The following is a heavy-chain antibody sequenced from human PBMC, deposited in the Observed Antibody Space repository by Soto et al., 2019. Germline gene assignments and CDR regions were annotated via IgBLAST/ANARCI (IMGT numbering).Heavy chain of an antibody. CDR3: ARITGRELRSAGSYYFDY. J-gene: IGHJ4*02. Sequence: SETLSLTCTVSGGSISSSSYYWGWIRQPPGKGLEWIGSIYYSGSTYYNPSLKSRVTISVDTSKNQFSLKLSSVTAADTAVYYCARITGRELRSAGSYYFDYWGQGTLVTVS. D-gene: IGHD1-26*01. CDR1: GGSISSSSYY. V-gene: IGHV4-39*01. CDR2: IYYSGST.